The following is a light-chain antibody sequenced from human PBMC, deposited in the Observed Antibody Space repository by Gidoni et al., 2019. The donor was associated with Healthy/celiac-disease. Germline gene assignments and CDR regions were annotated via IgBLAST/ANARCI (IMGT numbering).Light chain of an antibody. CDR2: GAS. V-gene: IGKV3-20*01. CDR3: QQYGSSPRGFT. J-gene: IGKJ3*01. CDR1: QSVSSIY. Sequence: EIVLTQSPGTLSLSPGERATRSCRDSQSVSSIYLAWYQQKPAPAPRLLIYGASSRATGIPVRFSGSGSGTDFTLTISRLEPEDFAVYSCQQYGSSPRGFTFGPGTKVDIK.